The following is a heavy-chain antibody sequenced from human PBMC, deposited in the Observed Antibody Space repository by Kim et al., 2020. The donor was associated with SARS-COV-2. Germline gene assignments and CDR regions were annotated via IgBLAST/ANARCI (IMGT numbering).Heavy chain of an antibody. CDR1: GFTFSSYD. D-gene: IGHD4-4*01. Sequence: GGSLRLSCAASGFTFSSYDMHWVRQATGNGLEWVSAIGTAGDTYYPGSVKGGFTISSENAKNSSFLPLTSTIAGDTAVYYCVSDRFTGGMEDWGQGSTAT. V-gene: IGHV3-13*01. J-gene: IGHJ6*02. CDR3: VSDRFTGGMED. CDR2: IGTAGDT.